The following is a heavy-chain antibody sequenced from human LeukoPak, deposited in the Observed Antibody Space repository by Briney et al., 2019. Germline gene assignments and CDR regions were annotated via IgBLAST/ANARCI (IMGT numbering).Heavy chain of an antibody. CDR1: GFIFSSYW. V-gene: IGHV3-7*01. J-gene: IGHJ3*02. D-gene: IGHD4-11*01. Sequence: PGGSLRLSCAASGFIFSSYWMSWVRQAPGKGLEWVANIKQDGSEKYYVDSVKGRFTISRDNTKNLMYLHLDSLRADDTAVYYCARAGAYSVFSGPPGAFDIWGLGTMVTVSS. CDR3: ARAGAYSVFSGPPGAFDI. CDR2: IKQDGSEK.